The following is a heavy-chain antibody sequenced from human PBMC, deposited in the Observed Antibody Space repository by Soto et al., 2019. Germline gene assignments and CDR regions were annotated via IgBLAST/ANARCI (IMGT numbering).Heavy chain of an antibody. CDR2: IYYSGTT. Sequence: SETLSLTCTVSGGSMSSSSYYWGCIRQPPGKGLEWIGTIYYSGTTYYNPSLKSRVTISVDTSKNQFSLKLSSVTAADTAVYYCARHDFGVVNNRFDPWGQVTLVTVS. V-gene: IGHV4-39*01. CDR1: GGSMSSSSYY. J-gene: IGHJ5*02. CDR3: ARHDFGVVNNRFDP. D-gene: IGHD3-3*01.